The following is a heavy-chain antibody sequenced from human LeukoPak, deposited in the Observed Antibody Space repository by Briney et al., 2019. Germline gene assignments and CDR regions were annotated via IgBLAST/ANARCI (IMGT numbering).Heavy chain of an antibody. CDR3: ARQVTDFWSGYSPYYFDY. Sequence: SETLSLTCTVSGGSISSYYWSWIRQPPGKGLEWIGYIYYSGSTNYNPSLKSRVTISVDTSKNQFSLKLSSVTAADTAVYYCARQVTDFWSGYSPYYFDYWGQGTLVTVSS. CDR1: GGSISSYY. D-gene: IGHD3-3*01. V-gene: IGHV4-59*08. CDR2: IYYSGST. J-gene: IGHJ4*02.